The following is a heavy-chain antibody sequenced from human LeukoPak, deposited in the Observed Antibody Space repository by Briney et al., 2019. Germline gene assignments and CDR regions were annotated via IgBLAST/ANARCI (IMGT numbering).Heavy chain of an antibody. CDR1: GGTFSSYA. CDR3: ARDPPIVATTPRPYYFDY. V-gene: IGHV1-69*04. Sequence: SVKFSCKASGGTFSSYAISWVRQAPGQGLEWMGRIIPILGIANYAQKFQGRVTITADKSTSTAYMELSSLRSEDTAVYYCARDPPIVATTPRPYYFDYWGQGTLVTVSS. CDR2: IIPILGIA. D-gene: IGHD5-12*01. J-gene: IGHJ4*02.